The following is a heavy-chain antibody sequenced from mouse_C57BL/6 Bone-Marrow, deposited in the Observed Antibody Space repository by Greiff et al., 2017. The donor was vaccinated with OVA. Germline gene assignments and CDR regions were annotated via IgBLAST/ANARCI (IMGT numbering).Heavy chain of an antibody. D-gene: IGHD1-1*01. J-gene: IGHJ1*03. CDR2: IYPRDGST. V-gene: IGHV1-85*01. CDR1: GYTFTSYD. Sequence: VQLQQSGPELVKPGASVKLSCKASGYTFTSYDINWVKQRPGQGLEWIGWIYPRDGSTTYNEKFKGKATLTVDTSSSTAYMELHSLTSEDSEVDFCAREGTTVADWYFDVWGTGTTVTVSS. CDR3: AREGTTVADWYFDV.